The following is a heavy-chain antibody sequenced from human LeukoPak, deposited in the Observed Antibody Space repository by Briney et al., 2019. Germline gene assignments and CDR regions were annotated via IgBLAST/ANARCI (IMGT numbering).Heavy chain of an antibody. Sequence: GGSLRLSCAASGFTFTSNAVSWVRQAPGKGLEWVSGIKGNGFDTYYADSVKGRFTVSRDNSKNTLSLQMNSLSAEDTAVYYCAKDTGPLMITFGGVVISYFDYWGQGALVTVSS. CDR3: AKDTGPLMITFGGVVISYFDY. CDR2: IKGNGFDT. V-gene: IGHV3-23*01. CDR1: GFTFTSNA. D-gene: IGHD3-16*01. J-gene: IGHJ4*02.